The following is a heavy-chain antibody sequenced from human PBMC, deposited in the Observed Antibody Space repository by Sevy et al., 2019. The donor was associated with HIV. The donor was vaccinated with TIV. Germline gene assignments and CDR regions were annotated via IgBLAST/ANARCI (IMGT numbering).Heavy chain of an antibody. Sequence: GESLKISCKGSGYSFTSYWIGWVRQMPGKGLEWMGIIYPGDSDTRYSPSFQGQVTISADKSISTAYLQWSSLKASDTARYYCAITYYDYVWGSYPAGSFDYWGQGTLVTVSS. CDR1: GYSFTSYW. D-gene: IGHD3-16*02. CDR2: IYPGDSDT. J-gene: IGHJ4*02. CDR3: AITYYDYVWGSYPAGSFDY. V-gene: IGHV5-51*01.